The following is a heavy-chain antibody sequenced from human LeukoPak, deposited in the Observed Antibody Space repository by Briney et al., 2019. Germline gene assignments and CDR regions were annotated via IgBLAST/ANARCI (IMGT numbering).Heavy chain of an antibody. CDR3: GRGRRRPWDYYYGRDV. CDR2: INHSGST. J-gene: IGHJ6*04. V-gene: IGHV4-34*01. Sequence: SETLSLTCAVYGGSFSGYYWSWIRQPPGKGQDWSGEINHSGSTNYNPSLKSRVTISVDTSKNQFSLKLSSVTAADTAVYYCGRGRRRPWDYYYGRDVGAKGTTVTVP. D-gene: IGHD1-14*01. CDR1: GGSFSGYY.